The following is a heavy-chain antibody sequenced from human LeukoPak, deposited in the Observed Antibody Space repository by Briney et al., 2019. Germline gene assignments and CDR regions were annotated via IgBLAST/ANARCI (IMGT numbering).Heavy chain of an antibody. D-gene: IGHD3-22*01. J-gene: IGHJ4*02. CDR1: GFTFRNYA. CDR2: ISGGSST. Sequence: PGGSLRLSCAASGFTFRNYAMTWVRQAPGKGLEWVSAISGGSSTYFADSVKGRFTVSRDNSENTLYLQMNSLRAEDTAVYYCAKKGGYDSSGYLPLEYWGQGTLVTVSS. CDR3: AKKGGYDSSGYLPLEY. V-gene: IGHV3-23*01.